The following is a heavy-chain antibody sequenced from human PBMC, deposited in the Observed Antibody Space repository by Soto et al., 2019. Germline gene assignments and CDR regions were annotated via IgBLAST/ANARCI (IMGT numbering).Heavy chain of an antibody. CDR3: RVTVTTLDYYYYMDV. J-gene: IGHJ6*03. CDR2: IKSKTDGGTT. Sequence: GGSLRLSCAASGFTFSNAWMSWVRQAPGKGLEWVGRIKSKTDGGTTDYAAPVKGRFTISRDDSKNTLYLQMNSLKTEDTAVYYCRVTVTTLDYYYYMDVWGKGTTVTVSS. D-gene: IGHD4-17*01. CDR1: GFTFSNAW. V-gene: IGHV3-15*01.